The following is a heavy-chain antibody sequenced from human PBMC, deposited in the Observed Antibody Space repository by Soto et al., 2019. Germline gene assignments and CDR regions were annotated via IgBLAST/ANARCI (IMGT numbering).Heavy chain of an antibody. J-gene: IGHJ4*02. CDR3: ASQPLSSSLTFYY. Sequence: SETLSLTCTVSGGSISSYYWSWIRQPPGKGLERIGYIYYSGSTNYNPSLKSRVTISVDTSKNQFSLKLSSVTAADTAVYYCASQPLSSSLTFYYWGREPWSPSPQ. V-gene: IGHV4-59*08. D-gene: IGHD6-13*01. CDR1: GGSISSYY. CDR2: IYYSGST.